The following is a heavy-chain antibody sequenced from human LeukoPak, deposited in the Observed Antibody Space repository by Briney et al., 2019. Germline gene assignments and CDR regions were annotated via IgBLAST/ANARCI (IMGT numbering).Heavy chain of an antibody. CDR3: ARGLGDHYSSKHWYYFDY. V-gene: IGHV3-53*01. D-gene: IGHD6-13*01. CDR1: GFTVSSNY. J-gene: IGHJ4*02. CDR2: IYSSGNT. Sequence: PGGSLRLPCAASGFTVSSNYMNWVRQAPGKGLEWVSIIYSSGNTYYADSVRGRFTISRDDSKNTLYLQMSSLRAEGTAVYYCARGLGDHYSSKHWYYFDYWGQGTLVTVSS.